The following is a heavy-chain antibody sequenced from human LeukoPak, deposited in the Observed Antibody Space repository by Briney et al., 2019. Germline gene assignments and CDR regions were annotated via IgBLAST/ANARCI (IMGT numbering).Heavy chain of an antibody. CDR2: VYYGGGT. Sequence: SQTLSLTCTVSGGSMSGDNFSWSWIRQSPGKGLEWMGYVYYGGGTYYNPSLKRRVSMSVDRAKNNFSLKLFSVTAADTAVYFCARVGAGSTFDFWGQGTLVTVSS. D-gene: IGHD3-10*01. J-gene: IGHJ4*02. CDR3: ARVGAGSTFDF. CDR1: GGSMSGDNFS. V-gene: IGHV4-30-2*06.